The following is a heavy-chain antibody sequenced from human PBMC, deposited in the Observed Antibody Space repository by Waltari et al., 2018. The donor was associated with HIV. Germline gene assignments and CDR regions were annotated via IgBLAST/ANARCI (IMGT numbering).Heavy chain of an antibody. J-gene: IGHJ4*02. CDR1: GFPFSIYW. V-gene: IGHV3-7*01. Sequence: EVQLVESGGGLVQPGGSLRLSCAASGFPFSIYWMGWVRQAPGKGLEWVANIKQDGSEKYYVDSVKGRFTISRDNAKNSLFLQMNSLRGEDTAVYYCARGSDYDSSGYLDDFDYWGQGTLVTVS. CDR2: IKQDGSEK. CDR3: ARGSDYDSSGYLDDFDY. D-gene: IGHD3-22*01.